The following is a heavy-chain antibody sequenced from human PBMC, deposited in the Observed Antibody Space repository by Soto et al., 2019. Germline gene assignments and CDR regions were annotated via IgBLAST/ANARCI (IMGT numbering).Heavy chain of an antibody. Sequence: SETLSLTCAVSVGSISSGGYSWSWIRQPPGKGLEWIGYIYRSGSTNYNPSLKSRVTISVDTSKNQFSLKLSSVTAADTAVYYCARVSVLRYFDWFPHFDYWGQGTLVTVSS. CDR2: IYRSGST. CDR3: ARVSVLRYFDWFPHFDY. J-gene: IGHJ4*02. V-gene: IGHV4-30-2*05. D-gene: IGHD3-9*01. CDR1: VGSISSGGYS.